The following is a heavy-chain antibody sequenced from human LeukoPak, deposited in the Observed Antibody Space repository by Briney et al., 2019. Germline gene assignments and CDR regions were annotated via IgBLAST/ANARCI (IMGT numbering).Heavy chain of an antibody. CDR1: GGSISSSSYY. CDR3: ARRYRVSIALDEGDY. Sequence: SETLSLTCTVSGGSISSSSYYWGWIRQPPGKGLEWIGSIYYSGSTYYNPSLKSRVTISVDTSKNQFSLKLSSVTAADTAVYYCARRYRVSIALDEGDYWGQGTLVTVSS. J-gene: IGHJ4*02. V-gene: IGHV4-39*01. D-gene: IGHD3/OR15-3a*01. CDR2: IYYSGST.